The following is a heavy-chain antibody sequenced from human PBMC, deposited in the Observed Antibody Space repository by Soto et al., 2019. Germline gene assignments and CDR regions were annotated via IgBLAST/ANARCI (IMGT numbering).Heavy chain of an antibody. Sequence: SVKVSCKASGYTFTSYYMHWVRQAPGQGVEWMGISNPSGGSTSYAQKFQGRGTMTRDTSTSTVYMELSSLRSEDTAVYYCARDRRGCSSTSCYTMGRPKNSFDPWGQGTLVTVSS. V-gene: IGHV1-46*01. D-gene: IGHD2-2*02. CDR3: ARDRRGCSSTSCYTMGRPKNSFDP. CDR2: SNPSGGST. CDR1: GYTFTSYY. J-gene: IGHJ5*02.